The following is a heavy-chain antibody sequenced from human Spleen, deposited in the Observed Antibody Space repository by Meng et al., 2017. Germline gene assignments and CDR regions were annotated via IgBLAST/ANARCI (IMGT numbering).Heavy chain of an antibody. J-gene: IGHJ1*01. D-gene: IGHD5-24*01. Sequence: GESLKISCAASGFTFSSYTMHWVRQAPGKGLEWVSLISWDGGSTYYADSVKGRFTISRDNSKNSLYLQMNSLRTEDTALYYCAKGERWLQFGVGYFQHWGQGTLVTVSS. V-gene: IGHV3-43*01. CDR1: GFTFSSYT. CDR3: AKGERWLQFGVGYFQH. CDR2: ISWDGGST.